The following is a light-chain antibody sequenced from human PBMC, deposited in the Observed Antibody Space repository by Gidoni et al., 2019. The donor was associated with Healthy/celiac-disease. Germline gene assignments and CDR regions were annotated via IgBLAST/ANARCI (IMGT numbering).Light chain of an antibody. V-gene: IGLV2-11*01. J-gene: IGLJ3*02. Sequence: QSALTQPRAVSGSPGQSVPISCTGTSSDVGGYNSGSWYQQHPGKAPKLMFYDVSKRPSGVPDRFSGSKSGNTASLTISGLQAEDEADYYCCSYAGSYTWVFGGGTKLTVL. CDR3: CSYAGSYTWV. CDR1: SSDVGGYNS. CDR2: DVS.